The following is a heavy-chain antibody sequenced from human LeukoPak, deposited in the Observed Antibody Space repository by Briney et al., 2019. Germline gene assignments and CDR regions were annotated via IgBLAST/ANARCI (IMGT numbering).Heavy chain of an antibody. D-gene: IGHD3-10*01. J-gene: IGHJ4*02. CDR1: GFTFSSYG. CDR3: AKDSGSGSYSTFDY. V-gene: IGHV3-30*18. CDR2: ISYDGSNK. Sequence: GGSLRLSCAASGFTFSSYGMHWVRQAPGKGLEWVAVISYDGSNKYYADSVKGRFTISRDNSKNTLYLQMNSLRAEDTAVYYCAKDSGSGSYSTFDYWGQGTLVTVFS.